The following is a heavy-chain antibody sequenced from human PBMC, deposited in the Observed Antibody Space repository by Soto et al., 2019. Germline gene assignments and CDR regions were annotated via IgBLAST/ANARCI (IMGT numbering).Heavy chain of an antibody. CDR1: GFTFKSYA. D-gene: IGHD1-26*01. J-gene: IGHJ4*02. CDR2: ITGSGDST. Sequence: GGSLRLSCAASGFTFKSYAVSWVRQAPGKGLEWVSVITGSGDSTYYADSVKGRFTISRDNSKNTLYLQMNSLRAEDTAVYYCAKGVQWELPLDSWGQGTLVTVSS. V-gene: IGHV3-23*01. CDR3: AKGVQWELPLDS.